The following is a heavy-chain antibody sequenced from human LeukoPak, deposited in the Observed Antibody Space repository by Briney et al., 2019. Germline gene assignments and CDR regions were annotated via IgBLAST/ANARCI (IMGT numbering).Heavy chain of an antibody. CDR3: AHSYYFRSRSYYNVWFAP. Sequence: ESGPALVNPTQPLTLTCTFSGFSLSTSGVGVGWIRQPPGKALQWLALIYWDDEKYYSPSLKSRLSLSRDTSRNQVVLTMTDMDPLDTGTYFCAHSYYFRSRSYYNVWFAPWGLGTLVSVSS. D-gene: IGHD3-10*01. CDR2: IYWDDEK. V-gene: IGHV2-5*02. CDR1: GFSLSTSGVG. J-gene: IGHJ5*02.